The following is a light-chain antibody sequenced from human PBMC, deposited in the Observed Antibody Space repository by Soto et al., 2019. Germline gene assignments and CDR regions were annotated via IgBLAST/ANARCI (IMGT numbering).Light chain of an antibody. Sequence: EIGVTQSAATLSLSPGERATLSCRASQSVSSYLAWYQQKPGQAPRLLIYDASNRATGIPARFSGSGSGTDFTLTISSLEPEDSAVYYCQQRSNWPITFGQGTRLEIK. J-gene: IGKJ5*01. CDR1: QSVSSY. CDR3: QQRSNWPIT. V-gene: IGKV3-11*01. CDR2: DAS.